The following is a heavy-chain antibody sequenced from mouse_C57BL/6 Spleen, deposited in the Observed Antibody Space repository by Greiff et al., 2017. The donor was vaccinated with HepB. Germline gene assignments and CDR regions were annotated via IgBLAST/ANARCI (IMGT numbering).Heavy chain of an antibody. Sequence: QVQLQQSGAELVKPGASVKISCKASGYAFSSYWMNWVKQRPGKGLEWIGQIYPGDGDTNYNGKFKGKATLTADKSSSTAYMQLSSLTSEDSAVYFCARGGYYYGSSYPWFAYWGQGTLVTVSA. CDR2: IYPGDGDT. D-gene: IGHD1-1*01. CDR3: ARGGYYYGSSYPWFAY. V-gene: IGHV1-80*01. J-gene: IGHJ3*01. CDR1: GYAFSSYW.